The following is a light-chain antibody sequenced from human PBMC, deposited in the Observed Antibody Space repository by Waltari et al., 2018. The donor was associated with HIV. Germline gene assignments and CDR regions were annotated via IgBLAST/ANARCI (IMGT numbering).Light chain of an antibody. V-gene: IGKV1-39*01. Sequence: DIQMTQSPSSLSASVGDRVTITCRASQSISIFLSWYQQKPGKAPNLLIYDASTLQSGVPSGFRGSGSGTNFTLTISSLQPEDFATYYCQQSYYTPRTFGQGTKVDIK. CDR3: QQSYYTPRT. CDR1: QSISIF. CDR2: DAS. J-gene: IGKJ1*01.